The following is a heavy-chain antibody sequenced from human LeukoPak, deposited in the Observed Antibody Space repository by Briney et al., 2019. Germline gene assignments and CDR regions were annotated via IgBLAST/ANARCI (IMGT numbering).Heavy chain of an antibody. J-gene: IGHJ4*02. CDR3: ARGVVGATDYFAY. Sequence: PSETLSLTCAVYGGSFSGYYWSWIRQPPGKGLEWIGEINHSGSTNYNPSLKSRVTISVDTSKNQFSLKLSSVTAADTAVYYCARGVVGATDYFAYWGQGTLVTVSS. CDR1: GGSFSGYY. CDR2: INHSGST. V-gene: IGHV4-34*01. D-gene: IGHD1-26*01.